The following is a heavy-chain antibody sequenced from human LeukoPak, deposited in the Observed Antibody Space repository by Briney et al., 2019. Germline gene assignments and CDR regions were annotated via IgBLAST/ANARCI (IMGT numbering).Heavy chain of an antibody. D-gene: IGHD2-15*01. CDR2: IYYSGST. V-gene: IGHV4-59*01. J-gene: IGHJ4*02. CDR1: GGSISSYY. CDR3: ARFGVVVPYFDY. Sequence: SETLSLTCTVSGGSISSYYWSWIRQPPGKGLEWIGYIYYSGSTNYNPSLKSRVTISVDTSKNQFSLKLSSVTAADTAVYYCARFGVVVPYFDYWGQGTLVTVSS.